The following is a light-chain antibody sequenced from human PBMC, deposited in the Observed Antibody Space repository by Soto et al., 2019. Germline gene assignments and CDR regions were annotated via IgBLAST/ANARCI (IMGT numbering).Light chain of an antibody. V-gene: IGLV2-11*01. CDR3: SSYTTSNTRQIV. J-gene: IGLJ1*01. CDR1: SSDVGGYNY. Sequence: QSALTQPRSVSGSPGQSVTISCTGTSSDVGGYNYVSWYQQHPGKAPKLMIYDVSKRPSGVPDRFSGSKSDNTASLTISGLQPEDEADYHCSSYTTSNTRQIVFGTGTKVTVL. CDR2: DVS.